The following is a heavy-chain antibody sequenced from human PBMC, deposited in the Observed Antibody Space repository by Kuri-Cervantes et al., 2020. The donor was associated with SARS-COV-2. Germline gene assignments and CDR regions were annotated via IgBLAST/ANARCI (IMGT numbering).Heavy chain of an antibody. CDR2: ISTSSRYV. CDR1: GFTFSSCG. CDR3: ARAFSPAYTSSDSDAFDF. J-gene: IGHJ3*01. D-gene: IGHD3-16*01. V-gene: IGHV3-21*01. Sequence: GESLKISCAASGFTFSSCGMHWVRQAPGKGLEWVSSISTSSRYVYYADSVRGRFTTSRDNAKTSLYLQMNSLKADDTAVYYCARAFSPAYTSSDSDAFDFWGRGTMVTVSS.